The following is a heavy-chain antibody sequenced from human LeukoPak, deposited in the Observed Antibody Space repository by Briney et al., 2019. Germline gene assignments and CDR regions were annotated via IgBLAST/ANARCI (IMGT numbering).Heavy chain of an antibody. Sequence: PSETLSLTCTVFGGSISSYYWSWIRQPAGKGLEWIGRMYTSGSTNYNPSLKSRVTMSVDTSKNQFSLNLSSVTAADTAFYYCARDRLAYYDRSGLDCWGQGTLVTVSS. CDR3: ARDRLAYYDRSGLDC. D-gene: IGHD3-22*01. J-gene: IGHJ4*02. V-gene: IGHV4-4*07. CDR2: MYTSGST. CDR1: GGSISSYY.